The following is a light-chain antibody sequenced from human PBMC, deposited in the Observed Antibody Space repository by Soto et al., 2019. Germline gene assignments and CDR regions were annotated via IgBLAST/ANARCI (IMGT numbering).Light chain of an antibody. CDR1: SSDVGGYKY. Sequence: QSALTQPASVSGSPGQSITISCTGTSSDVGGYKYVSWYQQHPDKAPKLIIFEVSNRPSGISSRFSGSKSGNTASLTISGLQAEDEAYYYCAAWDDSLSGYVFVTGTKLTVL. J-gene: IGLJ1*01. CDR2: EVS. CDR3: AAWDDSLSGYV. V-gene: IGLV2-14*01.